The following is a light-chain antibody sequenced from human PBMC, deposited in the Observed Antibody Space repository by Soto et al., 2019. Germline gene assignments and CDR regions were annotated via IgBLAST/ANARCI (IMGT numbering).Light chain of an antibody. V-gene: IGKV1-5*01. Sequence: IAITQSPSTLSASVGDRVTITLRAIQSISVWLAWYQRKPGKAPKLLIFDASSLESGVPSRFSGSGSGTEFILTIASLQPDDFATYYCQQYETFSGTFGPGTKVDI. CDR1: QSISVW. CDR3: QQYETFSGT. CDR2: DAS. J-gene: IGKJ1*01.